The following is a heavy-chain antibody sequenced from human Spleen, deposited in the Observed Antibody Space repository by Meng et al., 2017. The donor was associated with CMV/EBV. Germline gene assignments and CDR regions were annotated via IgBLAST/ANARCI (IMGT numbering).Heavy chain of an antibody. CDR3: ARDPSSWYFDY. J-gene: IGHJ4*02. CDR1: GGCVSSGRYY. CDR2: IYYSGST. Sequence: TVSGGCVSSGRYYWSWIRKPPGKGLEWIGYIYYSGSTTYNPSLKSRVTISVDTSKNQFSLRLSSVTAADTAVYYCARDPSSWYFDYWGQGTLVTVSS. V-gene: IGHV4-61*01.